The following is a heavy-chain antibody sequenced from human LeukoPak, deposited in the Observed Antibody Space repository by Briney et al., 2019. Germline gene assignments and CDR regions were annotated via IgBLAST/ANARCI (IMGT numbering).Heavy chain of an antibody. V-gene: IGHV3-21*01. CDR2: ISSSSTYI. D-gene: IGHD1-26*01. CDR3: AREIVGGTSY. J-gene: IGHJ4*02. Sequence: GGSLRLSCAASGFTFSSYSMNWVRHAPGKGLEWVSYISSSSTYIYYADSVKGRFTISRDNAKNSLYLQMNSLRAEDTAVYYCAREIVGGTSYWGQGTLVTVSS. CDR1: GFTFSSYS.